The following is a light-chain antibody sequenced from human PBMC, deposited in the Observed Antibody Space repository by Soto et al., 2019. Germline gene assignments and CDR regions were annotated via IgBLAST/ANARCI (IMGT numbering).Light chain of an antibody. CDR2: YDS. V-gene: IGLV3-21*04. CDR1: NIGSKS. J-gene: IGLJ2*01. CDR3: QVWDSSSDHVV. Sequence: SYELTQPPSVSVAPGKTARITCGGNNIGSKSVHWYQQKPGQAPVLVIYYDSDRPSGIPERFSGSNSGNTATLTISRDEAGDEVDYYCQVWDSSSDHVVFGGGTKLTVL.